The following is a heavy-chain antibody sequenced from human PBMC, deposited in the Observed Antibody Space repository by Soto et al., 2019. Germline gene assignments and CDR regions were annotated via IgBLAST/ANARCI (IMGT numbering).Heavy chain of an antibody. CDR1: GFTFSSYA. CDR2: ISYDGSNK. V-gene: IGHV3-30-3*01. CDR3: ARGRIAVAPYYYYGMDV. D-gene: IGHD6-19*01. Sequence: QVQLVESGGGVVQPGRSLRISCAASGFTFSSYAMHWVRQAPGKGLEWVAVISYDGSNKYYADSVKGRFTISRDNSKNTLYLQMNSLRAEDTAVYYCARGRIAVAPYYYYGMDVWGQGNTVTVSS. J-gene: IGHJ6*02.